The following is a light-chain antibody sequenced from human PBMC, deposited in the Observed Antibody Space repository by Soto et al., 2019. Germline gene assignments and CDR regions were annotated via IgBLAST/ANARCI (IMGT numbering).Light chain of an antibody. Sequence: QSVLTQPPSASASLGASVTLTCTLSSGYSNYKVDWYQQRPGKGPRFVMRVGTGGIVGSKGDGIPDRFSVLGSGLNRYLTIKNIQEEDESDYHCGADHGSGSNFVCVFGTGTKVTVL. CDR2: VGTGGIVG. CDR1: SGYSNYK. J-gene: IGLJ1*01. CDR3: GADHGSGSNFVCV. V-gene: IGLV9-49*01.